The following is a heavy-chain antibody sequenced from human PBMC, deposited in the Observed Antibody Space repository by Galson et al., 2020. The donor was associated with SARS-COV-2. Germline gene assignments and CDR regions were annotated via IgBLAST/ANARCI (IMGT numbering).Heavy chain of an antibody. CDR1: VSTLSSHA. V-gene: IGHV3-33*05. CDR2: ISLDGSDK. Sequence: DPGASLRLPSPPSVSTLSSHAIHSVPQAPGKRLECVAQISLDGSDKYYGDSVEGRFTISRDSSKNTVYLQMNNLRADDTAVYYCARDGQSRSGWAFDYWGQGTLVTVSS. D-gene: IGHD6-19*01. CDR3: ARDGQSRSGWAFDY. J-gene: IGHJ4*02.